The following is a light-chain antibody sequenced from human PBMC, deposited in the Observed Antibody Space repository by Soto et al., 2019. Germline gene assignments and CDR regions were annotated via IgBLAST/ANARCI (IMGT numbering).Light chain of an antibody. CDR1: NIGSES. CDR3: QVWDSSSDLVV. CDR2: DDS. J-gene: IGLJ2*01. V-gene: IGLV3-21*02. Sequence: SYELTQPPSVSVAPGQTAKITCGGNNIGSESVHWYQQKPGQAPVLVVYDDSVRPSGIPERFSGSNSGNTATLTLSRVEAGDEADFYCQVWDSSSDLVVFGGGTKVTVL.